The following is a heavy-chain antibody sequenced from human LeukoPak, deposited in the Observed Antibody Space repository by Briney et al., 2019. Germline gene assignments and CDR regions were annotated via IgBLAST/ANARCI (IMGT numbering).Heavy chain of an antibody. V-gene: IGHV1-2*02. CDR2: INPNSGGT. D-gene: IGHD2/OR15-2a*01. J-gene: IGHJ5*02. Sequence: GASVKVSCKASGYTFTGYFMHWVRQAPGQGLEWMGWINPNSGGTNYAQKFQGRVTMTRDTSISTAYMELSRLRSDDTAVYYCARHPGGNPHNWFDPWGQGTLVTVSS. CDR3: ARHPGGNPHNWFDP. CDR1: GYTFTGYF.